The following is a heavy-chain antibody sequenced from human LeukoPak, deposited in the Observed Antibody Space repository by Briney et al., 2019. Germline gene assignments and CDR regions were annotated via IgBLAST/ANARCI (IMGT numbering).Heavy chain of an antibody. CDR2: IYHSGST. CDR3: ARERYSSSSTIDY. J-gene: IGHJ4*02. Sequence: SETLSLTCTVSGGSISSGGYYWSWIRQHPGKGLEWIGYIYHSGSTYYNPSLKSRVTISVDTSKNQFSLKLSSVTAADTAVYYCARERYSSSSTIDYWGQGTLVTVSS. D-gene: IGHD6-6*01. V-gene: IGHV4-31*03. CDR1: GGSISSGGYY.